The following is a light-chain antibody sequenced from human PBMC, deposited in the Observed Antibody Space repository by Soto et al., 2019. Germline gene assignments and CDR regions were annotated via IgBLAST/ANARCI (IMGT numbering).Light chain of an antibody. CDR1: QSGTNY. V-gene: IGKV1-5*03. CDR2: KAS. J-gene: IGKJ3*01. Sequence: DIQMPQSPSTLSASVGDRVAITCRASQSGTNYLAWYHQKSGKAPKLLIYKASILQSGVPSRFSGSGSGTEFTLTISSLQPDDFATYYCQHYRICPFIFGPGTQVYLK. CDR3: QHYRICPFI.